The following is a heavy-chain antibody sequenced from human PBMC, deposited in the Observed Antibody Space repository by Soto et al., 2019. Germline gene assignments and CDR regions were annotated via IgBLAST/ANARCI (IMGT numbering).Heavy chain of an antibody. D-gene: IGHD3-22*01. V-gene: IGHV1-8*01. CDR2: MNPNSGNT. CDR3: ARALYYYDSSGYPGYYYYEMDV. Sequence: ASVKVSCKASGNTFTSYDINWVRQATGQGLEWMGWMNPNSGNTGYAQKFQGRVTMTRNTSISTAYMELSSLRSEDTAVYYCARALYYYDSSGYPGYYYYEMDVWGQGTTVTV. J-gene: IGHJ6*02. CDR1: GNTFTSYD.